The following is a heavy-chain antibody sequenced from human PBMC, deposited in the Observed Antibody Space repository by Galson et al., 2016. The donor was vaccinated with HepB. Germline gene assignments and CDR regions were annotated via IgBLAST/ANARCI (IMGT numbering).Heavy chain of an antibody. J-gene: IGHJ6*02. Sequence: SLRLSCAASGFSFGDDGVSWFRQAPGKGLEWVAFIRSKTYSGTREYAASVQGRFTISRDDSKSIAYLQMNSLKIEDTAVYFCTRALVTTGDWMYYGMDVWGQRTTVTVSS. V-gene: IGHV3-49*03. CDR3: TRALVTTGDWMYYGMDV. CDR2: IRSKTYSGTR. D-gene: IGHD3/OR15-3a*01. CDR1: GFSFGDDG.